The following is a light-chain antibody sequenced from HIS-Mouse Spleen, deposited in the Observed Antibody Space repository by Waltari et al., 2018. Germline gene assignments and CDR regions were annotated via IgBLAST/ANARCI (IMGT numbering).Light chain of an antibody. J-gene: IGLJ1*01. CDR1: SSNIGSNT. CDR2: SNN. Sequence: QSVLTQPPSASGTPGQRVTISCSGRSSNIGSNTENWYQQLPGTAPKLLIYSNNQRPSGVPDRFSGSKSGTSASLAISGLQSEDEADYYCAAWDDSLNGVFGTGTKVTVL. CDR3: AAWDDSLNGV. V-gene: IGLV1-44*01.